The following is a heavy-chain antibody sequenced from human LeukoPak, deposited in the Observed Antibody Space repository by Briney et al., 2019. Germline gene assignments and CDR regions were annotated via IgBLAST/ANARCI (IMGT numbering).Heavy chain of an antibody. CDR1: GGSFSGYY. V-gene: IGHV4-59*12. D-gene: IGHD3-22*01. Sequence: SETLSLTCAVYGGSFSGYYWSWIRQPPGKGLECIGYIHYSGSTNYNPSLKSRVTISVDTSKNQFSLKLSSVTAADTAVYYCARPDSTMTHAFDIWGQGTMVTVSS. CDR2: IHYSGST. J-gene: IGHJ3*02. CDR3: ARPDSTMTHAFDI.